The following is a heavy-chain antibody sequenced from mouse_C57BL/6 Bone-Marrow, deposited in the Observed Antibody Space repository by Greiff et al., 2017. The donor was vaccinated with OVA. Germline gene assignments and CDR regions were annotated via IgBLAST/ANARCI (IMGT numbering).Heavy chain of an antibody. Sequence: EVMLVESGGGLVKPGGSLKLSCAASGFTFSDYGMHWVRQAPEKGLEWVAYISSGSSTIYYADTVKGRFTISRDNAKNTLCLQMTSLRAEDTAMYYCAILFIMAHWGQGTTLTVSS. V-gene: IGHV5-17*01. D-gene: IGHD1-1*01. J-gene: IGHJ2*01. CDR1: GFTFSDYG. CDR3: AILFIMAH. CDR2: ISSGSSTI.